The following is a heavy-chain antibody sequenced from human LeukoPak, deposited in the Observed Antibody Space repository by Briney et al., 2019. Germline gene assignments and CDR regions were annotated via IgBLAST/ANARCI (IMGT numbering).Heavy chain of an antibody. CDR2: INHSGST. D-gene: IGHD6-13*01. J-gene: IGHJ5*02. CDR1: GGSFSGYY. CDR3: ARRGNSWTNWFDP. Sequence: SETLSLTCVVYGGSFSGYYCSWIRQPPGKGLEWIGEINHSGSTNYNSSLKSRVTISVDTSKNQFSLKLSSVTAADTAVYYCARRGNSWTNWFDPWGQGTLVTVSS. V-gene: IGHV4-34*01.